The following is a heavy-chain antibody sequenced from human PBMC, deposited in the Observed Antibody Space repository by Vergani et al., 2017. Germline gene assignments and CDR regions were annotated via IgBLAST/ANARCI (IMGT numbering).Heavy chain of an antibody. CDR2: INHSGST. Sequence: QVQLQQWGAGLLKPSETLSLTCAVYGGSFSGYYWSWIRQPPGKGLEWIGEINHSGSTNYNPSLKSRVTISVDTSKNQFSLKLSSVTAADTAVYYCARGYDYGDYGGFDYWGQGTLVTVSS. J-gene: IGHJ4*02. CDR1: GGSFSGYY. D-gene: IGHD4-17*01. V-gene: IGHV4-34*01. CDR3: ARGYDYGDYGGFDY.